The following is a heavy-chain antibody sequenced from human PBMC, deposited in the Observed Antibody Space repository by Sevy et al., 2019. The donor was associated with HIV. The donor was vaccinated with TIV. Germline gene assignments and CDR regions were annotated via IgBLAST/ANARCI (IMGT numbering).Heavy chain of an antibody. J-gene: IGHJ3*02. CDR1: GCSINSDH. CDR3: ARRNDFDI. V-gene: IGHV4-59*08. Sequence: SETLSLTCTVSGCSINSDHWNWIRQPPGKGLEWIGYVYYTGGTNYNPSLKNRVTITVDRTKNQFSLKRTSVTAADTAVNYWARRNDFDIWGQGTMVTVSS. CDR2: VYYTGGT.